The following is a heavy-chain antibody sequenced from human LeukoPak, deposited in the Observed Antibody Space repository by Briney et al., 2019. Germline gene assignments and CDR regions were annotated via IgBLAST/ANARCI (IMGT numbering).Heavy chain of an antibody. V-gene: IGHV4-34*01. CDR2: INHSGST. D-gene: IGHD3/OR15-3a*01. CDR3: ARVDDFWTAGFDY. Sequence: PSETLSLTCAVYGGSFSGYYWSWIRQPPGKGLEWIGEINHSGSTNYNPSLKSRVTISVDTSKNQFSLKLSSVTAADTAVYYCARVDDFWTAGFDYWGQGTLVTVSS. J-gene: IGHJ4*02. CDR1: GGSFSGYY.